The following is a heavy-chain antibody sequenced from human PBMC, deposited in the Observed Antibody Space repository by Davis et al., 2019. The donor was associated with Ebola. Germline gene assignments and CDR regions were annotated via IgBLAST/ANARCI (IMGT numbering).Heavy chain of an antibody. Sequence: AASVKVSCKASGYTFTSYGISWVRQPPGQGLEWMGWISAYNGNTNYAQKLQGRVTMTTDTSTSTAYMELRSLRSDDTAVYYCARDFIVPYGYNWFDPWGQGTLVTVSS. D-gene: IGHD2-8*01. J-gene: IGHJ5*02. V-gene: IGHV1-18*01. CDR1: GYTFTSYG. CDR2: ISAYNGNT. CDR3: ARDFIVPYGYNWFDP.